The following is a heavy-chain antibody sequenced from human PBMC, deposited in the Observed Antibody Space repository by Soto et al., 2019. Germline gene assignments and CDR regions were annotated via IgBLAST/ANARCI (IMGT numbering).Heavy chain of an antibody. CDR2: IDPSDSYT. CDR3: ARGPAYSSSWRYYYSSYGMDV. CDR1: GYSFTSYW. V-gene: IGHV5-10-1*01. D-gene: IGHD6-13*01. Sequence: GESLKIYCKGSGYSFTSYWISWVRQMPGKGLEWRGRIDPSDSYTNYSPSFQGHVTISADKSISTAYLQWSSLKASDTAMYYCARGPAYSSSWRYYYSSYGMDVWGQGTTGTVSS. J-gene: IGHJ6*02.